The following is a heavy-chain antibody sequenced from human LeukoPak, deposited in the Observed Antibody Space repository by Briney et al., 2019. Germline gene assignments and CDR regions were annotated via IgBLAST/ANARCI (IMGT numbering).Heavy chain of an antibody. CDR1: GGSISSYY. V-gene: IGHV4-59*08. CDR3: ARRGGAAGALDY. CDR2: IYYSGST. D-gene: IGHD3-10*01. J-gene: IGHJ4*02. Sequence: PSETLSLTCTVSGGSISSYYWSWIRQPPGKGLEWIGYIYYSGSTNYNPSLKSRVTISVDTSKNQFSLKLSSVTAADTAVYYCARRGGAAGALDYWGQGTLVTVSS.